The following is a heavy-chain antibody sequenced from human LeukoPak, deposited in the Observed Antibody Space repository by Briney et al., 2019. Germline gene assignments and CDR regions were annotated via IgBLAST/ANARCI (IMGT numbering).Heavy chain of an antibody. D-gene: IGHD1-26*01. CDR3: ARGQTLVGALHF. CDR2: IYYNGDT. Sequence: ETLSLTCSVSGDSITGYSWSWIRQTPGKGLEWIGYIYYNGDTHYNPSLNSRLSMSVDTPKKQFSLNLRSVTAADTAVYYCARGQTLVGALHFWGQGTLVTVSS. J-gene: IGHJ4*02. CDR1: GDSITGYS. V-gene: IGHV4-59*01.